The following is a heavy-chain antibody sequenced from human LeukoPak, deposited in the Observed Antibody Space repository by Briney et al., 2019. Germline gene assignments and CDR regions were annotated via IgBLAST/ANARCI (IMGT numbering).Heavy chain of an antibody. CDR2: ISYNGVT. CDR1: GDSIRSNSFF. J-gene: IGHJ5*02. CDR3: ARRPGHTWDVGNWFDP. V-gene: IGHV4-39*01. D-gene: IGHD1-26*01. Sequence: SETLSLTCSVSGDSIRSNSFFWGWIRQPPGMGLEWIASISYNGVTYYNPSLKSLATVSVDTSKNQFSLRLISVTAADTAVYYCARRPGHTWDVGNWFDPWGPGTLVTVSS.